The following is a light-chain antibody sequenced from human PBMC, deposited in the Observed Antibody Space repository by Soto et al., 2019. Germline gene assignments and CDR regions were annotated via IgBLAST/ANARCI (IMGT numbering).Light chain of an antibody. Sequence: EIVLRPSPATLSLSPRERAPLSCSASQSVTTFFAWYQQTPGQAPRLLIYDASNRATGIPAWFSGSGSGTDFTLTISSLEPEDFASYYWQQINSYPPTVGQGTRLDI. CDR1: QSVTTF. CDR2: DAS. J-gene: IGKJ5*01. CDR3: QQINSYPPT. V-gene: IGKV3-11*01.